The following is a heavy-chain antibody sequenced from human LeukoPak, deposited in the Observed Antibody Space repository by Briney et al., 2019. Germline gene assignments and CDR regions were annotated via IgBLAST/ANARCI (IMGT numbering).Heavy chain of an antibody. V-gene: IGHV3-23*01. CDR2: ISGSGGST. CDR3: AKRSATQHFDY. J-gene: IGHJ4*02. Sequence: GGSLRLSCAASGSTFSSYSMNWVRQAPGKGLEWVSAISGSGGSTYYADSVKGRFTISRDNSKNTLYLQMNSLRAEDTAVYYCAKRSATQHFDYWGQGTLVTVSS. D-gene: IGHD3-10*01. CDR1: GSTFSSYS.